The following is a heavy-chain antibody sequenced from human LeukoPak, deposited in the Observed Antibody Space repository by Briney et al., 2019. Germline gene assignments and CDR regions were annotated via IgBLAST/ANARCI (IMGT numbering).Heavy chain of an antibody. CDR3: AKGRGGE. CDR2: FHTDGNI. D-gene: IGHD4-17*01. Sequence: GGALRLPCGTSGCRVRRYHMNLVRQSTGKGLEWVSLFHTDGNIYYADSVKGRFIISRDDSKNTVYLQMNSLRAEDTAVYYCAKGRGGEWGQGTLVTVSS. CDR1: GCRVRRYH. V-gene: IGHV3-53*01. J-gene: IGHJ4*02.